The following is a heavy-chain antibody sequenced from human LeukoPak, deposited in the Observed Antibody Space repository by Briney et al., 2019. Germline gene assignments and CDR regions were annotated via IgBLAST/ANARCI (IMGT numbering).Heavy chain of an antibody. CDR2: IYYSGST. V-gene: IGHV4-59*06. J-gene: IGHJ4*02. D-gene: IGHD1-26*01. Sequence: SETLSLTCTVSGGSISSYYWSWIRQPPGKGLEWIGYIYYSGSTYYNPSLKSRVTISVDTSKNQFSLKLSSVTAADAAVYYCARVTSSGSYLFDYWGQGTLVTVSS. CDR1: GGSISSYY. CDR3: ARVTSSGSYLFDY.